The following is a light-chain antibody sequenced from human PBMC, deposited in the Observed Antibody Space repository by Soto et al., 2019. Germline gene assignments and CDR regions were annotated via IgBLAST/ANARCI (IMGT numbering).Light chain of an antibody. Sequence: DIQMTQSPSTLSASVGDRVTITCRASQSISSWLAWYQQKPGKDPKLLIYDAASLESGVPSRFSGRGSGTEFTTTTSSRQQDDFATYYYQQYNSYPWTFGQGTKVEIK. J-gene: IGKJ1*01. V-gene: IGKV1-5*01. CDR3: QQYNSYPWT. CDR2: DAA. CDR1: QSISSW.